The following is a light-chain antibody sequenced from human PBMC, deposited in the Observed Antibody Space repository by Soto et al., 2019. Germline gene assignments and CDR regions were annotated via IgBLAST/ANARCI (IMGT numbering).Light chain of an antibody. J-gene: IGLJ1*01. Sequence: SVLTQPASVSGSPGQSTTISCTGTTSDFNYYNSVSWYQHHPGQAPKPMIYNVSNRPSGVSYRFSGPKSGNTASLTISGLQAEDEADYYCTSYTSSTTYFFGTGTKVTVL. CDR2: NVS. V-gene: IGLV2-14*03. CDR3: TSYTSSTTYF. CDR1: TSDFNYYNS.